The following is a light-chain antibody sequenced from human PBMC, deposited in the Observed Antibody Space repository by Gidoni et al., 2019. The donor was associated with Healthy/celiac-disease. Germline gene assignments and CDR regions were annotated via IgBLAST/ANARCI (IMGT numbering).Light chain of an antibody. CDR3: QQYYSYPGT. Sequence: AIRITQSPSSLSASTGDRVTITCRASQGISSYLAWYQQKPGKAPKLLIYAASTLQSGVPSRFSGSGSGTDFTLTISCLQSEEFATYYCQQYYSYPGTFGQXTKVEIK. CDR1: QGISSY. J-gene: IGKJ1*01. V-gene: IGKV1-8*01. CDR2: AAS.